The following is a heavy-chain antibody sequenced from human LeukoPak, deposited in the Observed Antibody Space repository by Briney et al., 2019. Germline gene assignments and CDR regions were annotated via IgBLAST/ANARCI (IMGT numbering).Heavy chain of an antibody. Sequence: GGSLRLSCAASGFTFSTYGMHWVRQAPGKGLEWVAIISYDGSNKYYADSVKGRSTISRDNSKNTLYLQMNSLRAEDTAVYYCAAGLVHESDYWGQGTLVTVSS. CDR1: GFTFSTYG. D-gene: IGHD6-19*01. CDR2: ISYDGSNK. V-gene: IGHV3-30*03. CDR3: AAGLVHESDY. J-gene: IGHJ4*02.